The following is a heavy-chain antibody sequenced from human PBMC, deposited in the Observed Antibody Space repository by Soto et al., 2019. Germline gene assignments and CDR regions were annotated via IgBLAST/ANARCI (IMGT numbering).Heavy chain of an antibody. CDR3: ASTYSGSYYYYYYYGMDV. J-gene: IGHJ6*02. CDR1: GYTFTSYG. D-gene: IGHD1-26*01. Sequence: GASVKVSCKASGYTFTSYGISWVRQAPGQGLEWMGGIIPIFGTANYAQKFQGRVTITADESTSTAYMELSSLRSEDTAVYYCASTYSGSYYYYYYYGMDVWGQGTTVTVSS. V-gene: IGHV1-69*13. CDR2: IIPIFGTA.